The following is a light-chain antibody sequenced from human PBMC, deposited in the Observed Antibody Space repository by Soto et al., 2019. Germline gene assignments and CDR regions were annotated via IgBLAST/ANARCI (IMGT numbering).Light chain of an antibody. Sequence: DIQMTQSPSTLSASVGDRVTITCRASQSINSWLAWYQQKPGKAPNLLIYDASTLESGVPPRFSGSGSGTEFTISVSCLQPDDFAINYCHQYYTSPLTFCQGTTVEI. CDR2: DAS. V-gene: IGKV1-5*01. CDR3: HQYYTSPLT. J-gene: IGKJ1*01. CDR1: QSINSW.